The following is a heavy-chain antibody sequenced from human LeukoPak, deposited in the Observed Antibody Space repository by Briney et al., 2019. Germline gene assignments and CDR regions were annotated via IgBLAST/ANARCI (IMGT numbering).Heavy chain of an antibody. CDR1: GFTFSDYY. J-gene: IGHJ4*02. D-gene: IGHD6-13*01. CDR3: ARDGGSSWYFDY. V-gene: IGHV3-11*01. Sequence: GGSLRLSCAASGFTFSDYYMSWIRQAPGKGLEWVSCISSSGNTTYYADSVKGRFTISRDNAENSLYLQMNSLRVGDTAVYYCARDGGSSWYFDYWGQGTLVTVSS. CDR2: ISSSGNTT.